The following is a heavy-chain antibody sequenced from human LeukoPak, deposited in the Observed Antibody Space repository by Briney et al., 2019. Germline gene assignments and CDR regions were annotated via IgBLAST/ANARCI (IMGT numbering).Heavy chain of an antibody. V-gene: IGHV4-59*01. CDR1: GGSISSYY. CDR2: IYYSGST. D-gene: IGHD2-2*01. Sequence: PSQTLSLTCTVSGGSISSYYWSWIRQPPGKGLEWIGYIYYSGSTNYNPSLKSRVTISVDTSKNQFSLKLSSVTAADTAVYYCARGPLGYCSSTSCYAPYYYYGMDVWGQGTTVTVSS. J-gene: IGHJ6*02. CDR3: ARGPLGYCSSTSCYAPYYYYGMDV.